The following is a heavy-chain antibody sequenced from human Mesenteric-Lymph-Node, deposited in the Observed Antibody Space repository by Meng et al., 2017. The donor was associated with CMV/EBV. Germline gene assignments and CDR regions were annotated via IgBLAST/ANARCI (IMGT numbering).Heavy chain of an antibody. CDR2: IKADGSET. Sequence: GGSLRLSCAASGFAFSAYWMTWVRQTPGRGLEWVADIKADGSETYYVDSVKGRFTISRDHAKNSLYLQMDSLRAEDTAVYYCARDWDLGAFDIWGQGTMVTVSS. CDR3: ARDWDLGAFDI. J-gene: IGHJ3*02. D-gene: IGHD7-27*01. CDR1: GFAFSAYW. V-gene: IGHV3-7*01.